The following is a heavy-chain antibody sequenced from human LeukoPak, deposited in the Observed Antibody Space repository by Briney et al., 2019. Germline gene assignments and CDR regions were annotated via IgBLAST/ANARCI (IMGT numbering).Heavy chain of an antibody. D-gene: IGHD1-26*01. CDR2: IKSKSVGETT. V-gene: IGHV3-15*01. CDR1: GFTFTNAW. J-gene: IGHJ4*02. Sequence: PGGSLRLSCAASGFTFTNAWMSWVRQAPGKGLDWVGRIKSKSVGETTHYAAPVKGRFTISRDDSKNTLYLQMNSLKTEDTAFYYCITESAGSFYFWGRGTLVTVSS. CDR3: ITESAGSFYF.